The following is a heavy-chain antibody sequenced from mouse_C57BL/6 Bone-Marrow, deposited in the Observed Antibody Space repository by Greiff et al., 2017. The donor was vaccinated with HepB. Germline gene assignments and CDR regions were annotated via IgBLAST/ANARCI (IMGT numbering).Heavy chain of an antibody. J-gene: IGHJ2*01. Sequence: EVQLQESEGGLVQPGSSMKLSCTASGFTFSDYYMAWVRQVPEKGLEWVANINYDGSSTYYLDSLKSRFIISRDNAKNILYLQMSSLKSEDTATYYCARAGGAGWFDYWGQGTTLTVSS. CDR3: ARAGGAGWFDY. CDR2: INYDGSST. D-gene: IGHD3-3*01. CDR1: GFTFSDYY. V-gene: IGHV5-16*01.